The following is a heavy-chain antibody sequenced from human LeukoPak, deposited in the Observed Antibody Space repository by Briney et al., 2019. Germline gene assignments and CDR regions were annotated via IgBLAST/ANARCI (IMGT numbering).Heavy chain of an antibody. J-gene: IGHJ5*02. V-gene: IGHV4-59*01. CDR2: IYCSGST. CDR1: GGSLSSYY. D-gene: IGHD3-22*01. Sequence: SETLSLTCTVSGGSLSSYYWSWLRQPPGKGLEWIGYIYCSGSTNYNPSLKSRVTISVDTSKNQFSLKLSSVTAADTAVYYCARRVRVVVMTYNWFDPWGQGTLVTVSS. CDR3: ARRVRVVVMTYNWFDP.